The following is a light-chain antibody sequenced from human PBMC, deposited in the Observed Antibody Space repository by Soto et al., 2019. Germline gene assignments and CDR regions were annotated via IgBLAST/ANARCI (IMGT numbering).Light chain of an antibody. CDR3: QQYDTSPRT. V-gene: IGKV3-20*01. CDR2: GAS. Sequence: EFMLTQSPGTLSLSPGERATLSCRASQSVSSNYLAWYQQKSGQAPRLLIYGASNRATGIPDRFSGSGSGTDFTLTIRRLEPEDFAVYYCQQYDTSPRTFGQGTKVEFK. J-gene: IGKJ1*01. CDR1: QSVSSNY.